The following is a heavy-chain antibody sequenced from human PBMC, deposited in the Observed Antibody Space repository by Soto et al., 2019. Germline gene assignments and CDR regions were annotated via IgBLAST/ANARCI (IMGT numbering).Heavy chain of an antibody. J-gene: IGHJ4*01. CDR3: AKDMFRGVPGYFDY. CDR1: GFTFSYYE. D-gene: IGHD3-10*01. CDR2: VSPEEAIK. Sequence: QVQLVESGGGVVQSGRSLRLSCAASGFTFSYYEMHWVRQAPGKGLEWVAVVSPEEAIKIYSESVKGRFTVSRDNSKSTLYLQMDSLRPDDTAVYYCAKDMFRGVPGYFDYWGHGTLVTVSS. V-gene: IGHV3-30-3*01.